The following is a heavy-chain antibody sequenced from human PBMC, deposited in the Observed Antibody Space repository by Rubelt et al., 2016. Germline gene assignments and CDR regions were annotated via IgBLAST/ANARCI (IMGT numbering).Heavy chain of an antibody. Sequence: EVQLVESGGGLVQPGRSQRLSCAVSGFTIEKYAMHWVRQAPGKGLEWVSRINSDGSNTTYADSVKGRFTISRDNAKNTLYLQMNSLRAEDTAVYYCARVPTTRSTSRTFDYWGQGILVTVSS. V-gene: IGHV3-74*01. CDR1: GFTIEKYA. J-gene: IGHJ4*02. CDR3: ARVPTTRSTSRTFDY. CDR2: INSDGSNT. D-gene: IGHD2-2*01.